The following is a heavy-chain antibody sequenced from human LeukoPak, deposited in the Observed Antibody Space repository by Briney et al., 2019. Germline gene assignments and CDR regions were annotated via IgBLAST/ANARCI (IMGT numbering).Heavy chain of an antibody. Sequence: GGSLRLSCAASGFTFSSYSMNWVRQAPGKGLEWVSSISSSSSYIYYADSVKGRFTISRDNAKNSLYLQMNSLRAEDTAVYYCARARGTMIVVSAQDAFDIWGQGTMVTVSS. V-gene: IGHV3-21*01. J-gene: IGHJ3*02. CDR1: GFTFSSYS. CDR2: ISSSSSYI. D-gene: IGHD3-22*01. CDR3: ARARGTMIVVSAQDAFDI.